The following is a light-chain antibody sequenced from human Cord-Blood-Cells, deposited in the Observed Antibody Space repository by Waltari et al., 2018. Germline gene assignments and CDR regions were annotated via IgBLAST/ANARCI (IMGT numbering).Light chain of an antibody. CDR3: QQSYSTPYS. Sequence: DIQMTQSPSSLSASVGDRVTITCRASQSISSYLNWYQQKPGQAPKLLSYAASSLQSWVPSRFSGSGYLTDFTPTISSLQPEDFATYYCQQSYSTPYSFGQGTKLEVK. V-gene: IGKV1-39*01. CDR1: QSISSY. CDR2: AAS. J-gene: IGKJ2*03.